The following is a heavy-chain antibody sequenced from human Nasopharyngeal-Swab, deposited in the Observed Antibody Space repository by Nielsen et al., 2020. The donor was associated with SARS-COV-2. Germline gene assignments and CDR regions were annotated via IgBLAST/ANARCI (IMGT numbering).Heavy chain of an antibody. CDR2: ISFSSSYI. V-gene: IGHV3-21*01. J-gene: IGHJ6*02. CDR3: ARSKISPSSYYDSSGYYGSYGMDV. CDR1: GFIFTSYN. Sequence: GESLKISCAASGFIFTSYNMNWVRQAPAKGLEWVSSISFSSSYIYYADSVKGRFTLSRDNAKKSLYLQMNSLRAEDPAVYYCARSKISPSSYYDSSGYYGSYGMDVWGQGTTVTVSS. D-gene: IGHD3-22*01.